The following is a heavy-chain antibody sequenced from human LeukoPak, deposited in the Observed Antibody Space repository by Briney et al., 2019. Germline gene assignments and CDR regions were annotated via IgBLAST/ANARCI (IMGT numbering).Heavy chain of an antibody. CDR1: GGSISSGDYY. V-gene: IGHV4-61*08. D-gene: IGHD3-10*01. Sequence: PSETLSLTCTVSGGSISSGDYYWSWIRQPPGKGLEWIGEIHYSGSATYNPSLKSRVTISVDTSKNQFSLKMNSVTAADTAVYYCARGQWFRAFWSRGTPVTVSS. J-gene: IGHJ4*02. CDR2: IHYSGSA. CDR3: ARGQWFRAF.